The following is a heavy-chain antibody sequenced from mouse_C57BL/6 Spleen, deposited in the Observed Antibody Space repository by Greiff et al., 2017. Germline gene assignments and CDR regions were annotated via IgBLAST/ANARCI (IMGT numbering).Heavy chain of an antibody. J-gene: IGHJ4*01. CDR3: ARGNYEGYYAMDY. Sequence: VQLQQSGAELVRPGASVKLSCKASGYTFTDYYINWVKQRPGQGLEWIARIYPGSGNTYYNEKFKGKATLTAEKSSSTAYMQLSSLTSEDSAVYFCARGNYEGYYAMDYWGQGTSVTVSS. V-gene: IGHV1-76*01. D-gene: IGHD2-1*01. CDR2: IYPGSGNT. CDR1: GYTFTDYY.